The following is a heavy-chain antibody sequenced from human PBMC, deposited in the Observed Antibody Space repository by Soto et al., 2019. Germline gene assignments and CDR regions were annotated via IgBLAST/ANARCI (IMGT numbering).Heavy chain of an antibody. CDR1: GFTFSTYC. Sequence: PGGSLRLSCAASGFTFSTYCMNWVRQAPGKGLEWVANIKQDGSQSYYVGSVAGRFTISRDNAKNSLYLQMNSLRAEDTAVYYCSGGSGWLMNYWGHGTLVTVSS. CDR2: IKQDGSQS. J-gene: IGHJ4*01. V-gene: IGHV3-7*01. D-gene: IGHD6-19*01. CDR3: SGGSGWLMNY.